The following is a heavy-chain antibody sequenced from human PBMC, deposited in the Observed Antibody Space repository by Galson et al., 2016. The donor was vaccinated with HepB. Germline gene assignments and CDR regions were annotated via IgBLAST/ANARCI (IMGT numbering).Heavy chain of an antibody. D-gene: IGHD4/OR15-4a*01. CDR3: ARDDYSGGRGSPDY. V-gene: IGHV3-23*01. CDR1: GFFFSGRA. Sequence: SLRLSCAASGFFFSGRAMSWVRQAPEKGLEWVSGINNGAATTGYAASVKGRFTISRDNSKNTLYLQMNSLRTEDTAVYYCARDDYSGGRGSPDYWGQGTLVTVSS. J-gene: IGHJ4*02. CDR2: INNGAATT.